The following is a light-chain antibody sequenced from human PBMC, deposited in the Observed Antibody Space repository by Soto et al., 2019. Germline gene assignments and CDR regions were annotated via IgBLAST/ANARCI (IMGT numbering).Light chain of an antibody. V-gene: IGKV3D-15*01. J-gene: IGKJ4*01. CDR3: QQYNDWPLT. Sequence: EIVMTQSPASLSVSPGERATLSFRASQSVRSNLAWYQQKPGKAPSLVIYYISARATGIPTRFSGSGSGTEFTLTISSLQSEDFEVYYCQQYNDWPLTFGGGTKVDIK. CDR1: QSVRSN. CDR2: YIS.